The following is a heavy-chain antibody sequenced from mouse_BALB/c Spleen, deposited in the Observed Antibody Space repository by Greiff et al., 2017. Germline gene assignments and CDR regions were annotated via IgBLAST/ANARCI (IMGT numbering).Heavy chain of an antibody. J-gene: IGHJ4*01. V-gene: IGHV1S34*01. CDR3: ARSEAYYGNYDAMDY. CDR1: GYSFTGYY. D-gene: IGHD2-10*01. Sequence: LVKTGASVKISCKASGYSFTGYYMHWVKQSHGKSLEWIGYISCYNGATSYNQKFKGKATFTVDTSSSTAYMQFNSLTSEDSAVYYCARSEAYYGNYDAMDYWGQGTSVTVSS. CDR2: ISCYNGAT.